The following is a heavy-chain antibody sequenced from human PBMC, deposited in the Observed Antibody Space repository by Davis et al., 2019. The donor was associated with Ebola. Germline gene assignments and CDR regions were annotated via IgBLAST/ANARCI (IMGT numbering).Heavy chain of an antibody. CDR1: GGSISSSNW. CDR2: INHSGST. Sequence: MPSETLSLTCAVSGGSISSSNWWSWVRQPPGKGLEWIGEINHSGSTNYNPSLKSRVTISVDTSKNQFSLKLSSVTAADTAVYYCARLVQLWAAGGSYYYYGMDVWGQGTTVTVSS. V-gene: IGHV4-4*02. J-gene: IGHJ6*02. CDR3: ARLVQLWAAGGSYYYYGMDV. D-gene: IGHD5-18*01.